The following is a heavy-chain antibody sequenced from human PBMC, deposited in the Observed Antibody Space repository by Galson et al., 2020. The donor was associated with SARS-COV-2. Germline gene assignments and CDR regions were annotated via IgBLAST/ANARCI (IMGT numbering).Heavy chain of an antibody. J-gene: IGHJ5*02. CDR2: IFYTGST. CDR3: ARDKGVRTFFGSFAGQYRSWFDP. Sequence: SETLSLTCAVSGVSISSSEFSWGWIRQPPGKGLEWVGTIFYTGSTYYNASLKSRVTILMDTSENQFSLMLTSLTAADTAVYYCARDKGVRTFFGSFAGQYRSWFDPWGQGTLVTVSA. D-gene: IGHD3-3*02. V-gene: IGHV4-39*07. CDR1: GVSISSSEFS.